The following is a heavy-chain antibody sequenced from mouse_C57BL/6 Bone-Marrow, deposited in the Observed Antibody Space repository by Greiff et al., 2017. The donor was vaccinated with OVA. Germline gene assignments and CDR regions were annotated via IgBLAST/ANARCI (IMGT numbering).Heavy chain of an antibody. J-gene: IGHJ2*01. Sequence: QVQLQQPGAELVRPGTSVKLSCTASGYTFTSYWMHWVKQRPGQGLEWIGVIDTSDSYPNYNQKFKGKATLTVDTSSSKAYMQLSSLPSEDSAVYYCARERGNYYGPDYFDYWGQGTTLTVSS. D-gene: IGHD1-1*01. CDR2: IDTSDSYP. CDR3: ARERGNYYGPDYFDY. V-gene: IGHV1-59*01. CDR1: GYTFTSYW.